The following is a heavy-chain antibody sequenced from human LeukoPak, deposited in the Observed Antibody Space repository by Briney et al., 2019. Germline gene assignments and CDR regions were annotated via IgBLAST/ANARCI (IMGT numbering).Heavy chain of an antibody. CDR1: GFIFDDYA. Sequence: AGGSLRLSCEASGFIFDDYALHWVRLAPGKGLEWVSGINGLGGGTAYADSVKGRFTISRDNDKNYLYLQMNSLRAEDTALYFCAKWNRQPLVKGWFDSWGQGTLVTVS. D-gene: IGHD6-13*01. J-gene: IGHJ5*01. CDR2: INGLGGGT. CDR3: AKWNRQPLVKGWFDS. V-gene: IGHV3-9*01.